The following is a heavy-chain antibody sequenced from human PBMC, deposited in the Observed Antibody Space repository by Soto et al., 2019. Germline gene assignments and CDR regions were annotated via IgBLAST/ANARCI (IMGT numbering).Heavy chain of an antibody. CDR2: IYRGVST. CDR1: VFTVSNTY. J-gene: IGHJ3*01. CDR3: ARERSDSSRVDSFDV. V-gene: IGHV3-53*01. Sequence: GGSLRLSCAFSVFTVSNTYMSCVRHSPGKWLEWVAVIYRGVSTHYADSVKGRFTISRDDSKNTIYIQMNSLRAEDTAVYYCARERSDSSRVDSFDVWGQGTMVPVSS. D-gene: IGHD6-25*01.